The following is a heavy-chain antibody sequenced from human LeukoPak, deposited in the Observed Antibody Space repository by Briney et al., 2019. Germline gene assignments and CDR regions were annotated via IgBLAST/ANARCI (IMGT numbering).Heavy chain of an antibody. CDR2: ISSSSSTI. CDR1: GFTFSSYS. D-gene: IGHD2-15*01. J-gene: IGHJ4*02. V-gene: IGHV3-48*04. Sequence: GGSLRLSCAASGFTFSSYSMNWVRQAPGKGLEWVSYISSSSSTIYYADSLKGRFTISRDNAKNSLYLQMNSLRAADTAVYYCAREFRGCSGGSCYRAGFGYWGQGTLVTVSS. CDR3: AREFRGCSGGSCYRAGFGY.